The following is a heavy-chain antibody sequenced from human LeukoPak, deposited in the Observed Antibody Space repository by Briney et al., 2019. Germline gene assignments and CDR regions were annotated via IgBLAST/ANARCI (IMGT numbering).Heavy chain of an antibody. D-gene: IGHD3-16*01. Sequence: HPGGSLRLSCAASGFTVSSNYMSWVRQAPGKGLEWVSVIYSGGSTYYADSVKGRFTISRDNSKNTLYLQMNSLRAEDTAVYYCARPAYTAAYDLWGQGTMVTVSS. CDR3: ARPAYTAAYDL. CDR1: GFTVSSNY. CDR2: IYSGGST. J-gene: IGHJ3*01. V-gene: IGHV3-53*01.